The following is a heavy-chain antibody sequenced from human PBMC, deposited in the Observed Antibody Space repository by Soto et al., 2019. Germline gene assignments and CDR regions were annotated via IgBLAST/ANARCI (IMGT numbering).Heavy chain of an antibody. CDR3: ATGYSYGYDSYYYYGMDV. J-gene: IGHJ6*02. CDR1: GGTFSSYA. D-gene: IGHD5-18*01. CDR2: IIPIFGTA. Sequence: QVKLVQSGAEVKKPGSSVKVSCKASGGTFSSYAISWVRQAPGQGLEWMGWIIPIFGTANYAQKFQGRVTITADESTSTAYMELSSLRSEDTAVYYCATGYSYGYDSYYYYGMDVWGQGTTVTVSS. V-gene: IGHV1-69*01.